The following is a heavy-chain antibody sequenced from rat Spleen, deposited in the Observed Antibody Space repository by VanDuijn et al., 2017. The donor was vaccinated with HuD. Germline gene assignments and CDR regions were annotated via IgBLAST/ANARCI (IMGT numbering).Heavy chain of an antibody. V-gene: IGHV5-22*01. Sequence: EVQLVESGGGLVQPGRSLRLSCAASGFTFSDYFMAWVRQAPKKGLEWVASINYEGRSTYYGDSVKGRFTISRDNAKSTLYLQVNRLRTEDTATYYCARSTYDYFDYWGQGVMLTVSS. CDR2: INYEGRST. CDR3: ARSTYDYFDY. J-gene: IGHJ2*01. D-gene: IGHD2-1*01. CDR1: GFTFSDYF.